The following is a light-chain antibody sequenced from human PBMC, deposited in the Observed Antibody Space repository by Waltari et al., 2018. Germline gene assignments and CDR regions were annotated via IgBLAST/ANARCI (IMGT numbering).Light chain of an antibody. V-gene: IGKV1-27*01. CDR2: AAS. J-gene: IGKJ1*01. Sequence: DIQMTTSPSSLSASVGDRVTITCRASQGISNYLAWYQQKPGKVPKLLIYAASTLQSGVPSRFSGSGSGTDFTLTISSLQPEDVATYYCQKYNSARTFGQGTKVEIK. CDR3: QKYNSART. CDR1: QGISNY.